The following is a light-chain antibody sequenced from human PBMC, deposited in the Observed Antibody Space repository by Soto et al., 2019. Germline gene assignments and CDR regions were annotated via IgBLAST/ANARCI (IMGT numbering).Light chain of an antibody. Sequence: EIVMTQSPATLSVSPGERATLSCRASQSVSSNLAWYQQKPGQAPRLLIYGASTRATGIPARFSGSGSGTEFTLTISSLQSEDFAVYSCQQYNNWPPLLTFGGGTKVEIK. J-gene: IGKJ4*01. CDR1: QSVSSN. V-gene: IGKV3-15*01. CDR2: GAS. CDR3: QQYNNWPPLLT.